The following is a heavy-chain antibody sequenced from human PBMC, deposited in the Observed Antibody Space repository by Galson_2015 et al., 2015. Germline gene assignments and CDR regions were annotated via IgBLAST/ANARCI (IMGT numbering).Heavy chain of an antibody. D-gene: IGHD4-23*01. CDR2: ITSSSSYI. V-gene: IGHV3-21*01. CDR3: ARFFPDYGGNFDPDY. J-gene: IGHJ4*02. CDR1: GFSFRSYN. Sequence: SLRLSCAASGFSFRSYNMNWVRQAPGKGLEWVSSITSSSSYIYYADSVKGRSTISRDNAKNSLFLQMNSLRVEDTAVYYCARFFPDYGGNFDPDYWGQGTLVTVSS.